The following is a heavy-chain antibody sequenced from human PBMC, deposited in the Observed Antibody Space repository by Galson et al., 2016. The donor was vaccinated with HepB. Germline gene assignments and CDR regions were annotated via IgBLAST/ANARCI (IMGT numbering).Heavy chain of an antibody. CDR3: AREIPRKQLWLRFGYFDS. V-gene: IGHV1-8*01. CDR2: MSPKSGNT. J-gene: IGHJ4*02. D-gene: IGHD5-18*01. CDR1: GYAFTSSD. Sequence: SVKVSCKASGYAFTSSDINWVRQATGQGLEWMGWMSPKSGNTGYAQKFQGRVTMTRDTSISTAYMELSSLRSEDTAVYYCAREIPRKQLWLRFGYFDSWGQGTLVTVSS.